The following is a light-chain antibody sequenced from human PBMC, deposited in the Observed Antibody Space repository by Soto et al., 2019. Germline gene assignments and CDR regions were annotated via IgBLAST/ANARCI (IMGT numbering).Light chain of an antibody. CDR2: GAS. CDR3: QQYNNWPPFT. V-gene: IGKV3-15*01. Sequence: EIVMTQSPATLSVSPGERATLSCRASQSVSGNLSWYQQKPGQAPRLLLYGASTRATGIPARCSGSGSGTEFTLTISSLQSEDFAVYYCQQYNNWPPFTFGQGTRLEIK. J-gene: IGKJ5*01. CDR1: QSVSGN.